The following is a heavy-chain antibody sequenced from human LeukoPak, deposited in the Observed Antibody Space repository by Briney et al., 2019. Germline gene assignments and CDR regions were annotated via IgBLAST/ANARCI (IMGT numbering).Heavy chain of an antibody. CDR2: INPSGGST. D-gene: IGHD1-1*01. Sequence: ASVKVSCKASGYTFTSYYMHWVRQAPGQGLEWMGIINPSGGSTSYAQKFQGRVTMTRDTSTSTVYMELSSLRAEDTAVYYCARVGKTIGPVDYWGQGTLVTVSS. CDR3: ARVGKTIGPVDY. V-gene: IGHV1-46*01. CDR1: GYTFTSYY. J-gene: IGHJ4*02.